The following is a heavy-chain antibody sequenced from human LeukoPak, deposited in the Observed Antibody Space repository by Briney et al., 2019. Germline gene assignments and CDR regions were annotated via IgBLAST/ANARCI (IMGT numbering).Heavy chain of an antibody. D-gene: IGHD2-2*01. CDR3: ARVRVVPAAPLYYYYYMDV. V-gene: IGHV4-4*07. J-gene: IGHJ6*03. CDR1: GGSISSYY. Sequence: SETLSLTCTVSGGSISSYYWSWIRQPAGKGLEWIGLIYTSGSTNYNPSLKSRVTMSVDTSKNQFSLKLSSVTAADTAVYYCARVRVVPAAPLYYYYYMDVWGKGTTVTVSS. CDR2: IYTSGST.